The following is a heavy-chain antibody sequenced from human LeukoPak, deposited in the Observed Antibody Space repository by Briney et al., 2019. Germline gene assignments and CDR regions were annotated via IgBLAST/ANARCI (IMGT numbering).Heavy chain of an antibody. J-gene: IGHJ4*02. D-gene: IGHD3-22*01. CDR2: ISGSGDST. CDR1: GFTFSSYV. CDR3: AKDDSARPYYFDY. Sequence: GGSLRLSCAASGFTFSSYVMNWVRQAPGKGLEWVSAISGSGDSTYYADSVKGRFTISRDNSKNTLYLQMNSLRAEETAVYYCAKDDSARPYYFDYWGQGTLVTVSS. V-gene: IGHV3-23*01.